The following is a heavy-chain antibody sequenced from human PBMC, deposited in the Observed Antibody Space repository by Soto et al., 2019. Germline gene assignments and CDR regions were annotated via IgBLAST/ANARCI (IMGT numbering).Heavy chain of an antibody. CDR2: ISAYNGKT. J-gene: IGHJ4*02. CDR1: GYPFTSYG. CDR3: ARDRLIAVTGRLHY. D-gene: IGHD6-19*01. V-gene: IGHV1-18*01. Sequence: QVQLVQSGAEVKKPGASVKVSCKTSGYPFTSYGINWVRQAPGQGPEWMGWISAYNGKTSYTQKFQGRVTMTTDTSTSTAYMERRSLRSDDTAVYYCARDRLIAVTGRLHYWGQGTLVTVSS.